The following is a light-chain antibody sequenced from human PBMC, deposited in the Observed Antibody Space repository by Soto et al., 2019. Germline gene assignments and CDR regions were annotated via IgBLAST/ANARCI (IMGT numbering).Light chain of an antibody. CDR2: KAS. CDR1: QHIRDL. Sequence: IQMTQSPSMVSASVGDKVIIACRASQHIRDLLAWYQQRPGKAPELLIYKASHLQAEVPSRFSGSGFGTEFTLTFTSLQPDDLATYYCQHYDHYPWTFGQGTKVEV. CDR3: QHYDHYPWT. J-gene: IGKJ1*01. V-gene: IGKV1-5*03.